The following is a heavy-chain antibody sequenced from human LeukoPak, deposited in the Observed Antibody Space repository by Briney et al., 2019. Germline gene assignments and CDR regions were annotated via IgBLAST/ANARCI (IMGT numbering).Heavy chain of an antibody. Sequence: SETLSLTCAVSGGSLSSSNWWSWVRQPPGKGLEWIGEIYHSGSTNYNPSLKSRVTISVDKSKNQFSLKLSSVTAADTAVYYCARSCSSTSCYIGGYYYYYYGMDVWGQGTTVTVSS. J-gene: IGHJ6*02. CDR1: GGSLSSSNW. CDR2: IYHSGST. D-gene: IGHD2-2*02. V-gene: IGHV4-4*02. CDR3: ARSCSSTSCYIGGYYYYYYGMDV.